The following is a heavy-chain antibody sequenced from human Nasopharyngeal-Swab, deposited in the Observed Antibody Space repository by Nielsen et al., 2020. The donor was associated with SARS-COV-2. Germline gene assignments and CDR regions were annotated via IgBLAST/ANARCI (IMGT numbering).Heavy chain of an antibody. Sequence: GESLKISCAASGFTFSSYWMSWVRQAPGKGLEWVANIKQDGSEKYYVDSVKGRFTISRDNAKNSLYLQMNSLRAEDTALYYCAKGLGATSIDYWGQGTLVTVSS. D-gene: IGHD1-26*01. J-gene: IGHJ4*02. CDR2: IKQDGSEK. CDR3: AKGLGATSIDY. CDR1: GFTFSSYW. V-gene: IGHV3-7*03.